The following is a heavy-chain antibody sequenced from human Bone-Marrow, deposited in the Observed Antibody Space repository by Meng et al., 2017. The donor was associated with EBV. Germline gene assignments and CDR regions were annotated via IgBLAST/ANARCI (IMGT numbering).Heavy chain of an antibody. CDR3: ARGQHDYAFDY. CDR1: GYTFTSTSFA. J-gene: IGHJ4*02. CDR2: INAGNGNT. Sequence: QVQVVQSGAEVKKTGASVKVSCRASGYTFTSTSFAIHWVRQAPGQRLEWMGWINAGNGNTKYSQNFQGRVTITRDTSAPTVHMELRSLRSEDTAVYYCARGQHDYAFDYWGQGTLVTVSS. D-gene: IGHD4-17*01. V-gene: IGHV1-3*01.